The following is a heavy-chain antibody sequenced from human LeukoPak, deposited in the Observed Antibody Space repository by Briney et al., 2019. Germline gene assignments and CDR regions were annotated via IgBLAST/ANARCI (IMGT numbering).Heavy chain of an antibody. V-gene: IGHV4-30-4*01. D-gene: IGHD2-2*01. CDR1: GGSISSGDYY. Sequence: NPSETLSLTCTVSGGSISSGDYYWSWIRQPTGKGLEWIRYIYYSGSTYYNPSLKSRVTISVDTSKNQFSLKLSSVTAADTAVYYCAISTSCCLNGMDVWGKGTTVTVSS. CDR2: IYYSGST. CDR3: AISTSCCLNGMDV. J-gene: IGHJ6*04.